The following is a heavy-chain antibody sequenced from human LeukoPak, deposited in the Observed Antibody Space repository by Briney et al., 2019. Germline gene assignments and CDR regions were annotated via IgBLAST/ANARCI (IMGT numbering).Heavy chain of an antibody. J-gene: IGHJ4*02. V-gene: IGHV3-23*01. D-gene: IGHD5-18*01. Sequence: PGGSLRLSCAASGFTFSSYAMSWVRQAPGKGLEWVSAISGSGGSTYYADTVKGRFTISRDNSKNTLYLQMNSLRAEGTAVYYCAKDQGVDTSPYFDYWGQGTLVTVSS. CDR3: AKDQGVDTSPYFDY. CDR1: GFTFSSYA. CDR2: ISGSGGST.